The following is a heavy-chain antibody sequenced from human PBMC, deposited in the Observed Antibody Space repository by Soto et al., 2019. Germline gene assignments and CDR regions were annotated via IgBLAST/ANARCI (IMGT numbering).Heavy chain of an antibody. V-gene: IGHV4-31*03. J-gene: IGHJ6*02. Sequence: PSETLSLTCTVSGGSISSGGYYWSWIRQHPGKGLEWIGYIYYSGSTYYNPSLKSRVTISVDTSKNQFSLKLSSVTAADTAVYYCARGFSPNYYCSSTSCSYYYYGMDVWGQGTTVTVSS. CDR3: ARGFSPNYYCSSTSCSYYYYGMDV. CDR1: GGSISSGGYY. CDR2: IYYSGST. D-gene: IGHD2-2*01.